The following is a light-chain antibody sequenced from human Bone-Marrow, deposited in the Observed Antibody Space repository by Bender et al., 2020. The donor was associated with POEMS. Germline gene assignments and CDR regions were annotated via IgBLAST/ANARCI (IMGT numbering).Light chain of an antibody. J-gene: IGLJ2*01. CDR1: SGHINYA. Sequence: QVVLTQPPSASASLGASVKLTCTLSSGHINYAIAWHQQQPEKGPRYLMKVNSDGSHSKGDGIPDRFSGSSSGGTASLTISELQAEDEADYFCSSYTPSAALFGGGTKLTVL. CDR3: SSYTPSAAL. V-gene: IGLV4-69*01. CDR2: VNSDGSH.